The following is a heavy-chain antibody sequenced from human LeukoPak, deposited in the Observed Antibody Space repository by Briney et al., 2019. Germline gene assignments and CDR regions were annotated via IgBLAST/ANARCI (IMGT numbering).Heavy chain of an antibody. D-gene: IGHD6-13*01. CDR2: ISGSGGST. V-gene: IGHV3-23*01. CDR3: ANKQVTLPMSSSWYVRYYGMDV. Sequence: QSGGSLRLSCAASGFTFSSYAMSWVRQAPGKGLEWVSAISGSGGSTYYADSVKGRFTISRDNSKNTLYLQMNSLRAEDTAVYYCANKQVTLPMSSSWYVRYYGMDVWGQGTTVTVSS. J-gene: IGHJ6*02. CDR1: GFTFSSYA.